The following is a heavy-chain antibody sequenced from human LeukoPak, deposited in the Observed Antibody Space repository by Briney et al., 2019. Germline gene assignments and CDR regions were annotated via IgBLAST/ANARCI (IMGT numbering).Heavy chain of an antibody. CDR1: GGSISSYY. Sequence: KSSETLSLTRTVSGGSISSYYWSWIRQTPGKGLEWIGYIYYSGSTNFNPSLKSRVTISVDTSKNQFSLKMSSVTAADTAVYFCARGGPPGYYYDYYMDVWGKGTTVTISS. V-gene: IGHV4-59*01. CDR2: IYYSGST. J-gene: IGHJ6*03. CDR3: ARGGPPGYYYDYYMDV.